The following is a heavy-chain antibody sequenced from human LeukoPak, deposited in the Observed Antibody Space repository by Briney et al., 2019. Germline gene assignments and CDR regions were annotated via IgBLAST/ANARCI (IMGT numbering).Heavy chain of an antibody. D-gene: IGHD6-19*01. J-gene: IGHJ4*02. CDR3: ARIGPIAVAGTNFDY. V-gene: IGHV5-51*01. CDR2: IYPGDSDT. Sequence: GESLKISCKGSGYSFTSYWIGWVRQMPGKGLEWMGIIYPGDSDTRYSPSFQGQVTISAVKSISTAYLQWSSLKASDTAMYYCARIGPIAVAGTNFDYWGQGTLVTVSS. CDR1: GYSFTSYW.